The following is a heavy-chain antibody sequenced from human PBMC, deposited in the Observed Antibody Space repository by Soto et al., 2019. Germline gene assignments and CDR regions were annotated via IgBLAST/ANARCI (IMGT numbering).Heavy chain of an antibody. CDR3: ARSIAARWVGDFDY. D-gene: IGHD6-6*01. V-gene: IGHV4-30-4*01. J-gene: IGHJ4*02. CDR1: GGSISSGDYY. CDR2: IYYSGST. Sequence: PSETLSLTCTFSGGSISSGDYYWSWIRQPPGKGLEWIGYIYYSGSTYYNPSLKSRVTISVDTSKNQFSLKLSSVTAADTAVYYCARSIAARWVGDFDYWGQGPLVTVSS.